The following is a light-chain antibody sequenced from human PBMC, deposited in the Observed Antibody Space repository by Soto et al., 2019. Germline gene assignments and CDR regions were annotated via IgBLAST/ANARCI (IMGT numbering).Light chain of an antibody. CDR2: KAS. J-gene: IGKJ3*01. V-gene: IGKV1-5*03. CDR3: QQSFT. CDR1: QSISSW. Sequence: DIQMTQYPSTLSASVGDRVTITCWASQSISSWLAWYQQKPGKAPKLLIYKASSLESGVPSRFSGSGSGTEFTLTISSLQPDDFATYYCQQSFTFGPGTKVDIK.